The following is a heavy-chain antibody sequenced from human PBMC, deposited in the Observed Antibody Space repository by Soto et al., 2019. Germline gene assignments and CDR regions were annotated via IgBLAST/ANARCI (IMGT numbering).Heavy chain of an antibody. V-gene: IGHV3-72*01. Sequence: GGSLRLSCAASGFTFSDHYMDWVRQAPGKGLEWVGRTRNKANSYTTEYAASVKGRFTISRDDSKNSLYLQMNSLKTEDTAVYYCARGGIRFLEAFDYWGQVPLVTVSS. CDR3: ARGGIRFLEAFDY. J-gene: IGHJ4*02. D-gene: IGHD3-3*01. CDR1: GFTFSDHY. CDR2: TRNKANSYTT.